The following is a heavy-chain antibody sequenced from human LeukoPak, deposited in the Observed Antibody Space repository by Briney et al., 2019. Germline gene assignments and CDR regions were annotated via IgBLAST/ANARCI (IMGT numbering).Heavy chain of an antibody. CDR1: GFTFSTYW. V-gene: IGHV3-66*01. CDR2: IYSGGNT. CDR3: ASRADYVWGSYRPFDY. J-gene: IGHJ4*02. Sequence: GGSLRLSCAASGFTFSTYWMNWVRQAPGKGLEWVSVIYSGGNTYYADSVKGRFTISRDNSKNTLYLQMNSLRAEDTAVYYCASRADYVWGSYRPFDYWGQGTLVTVSS. D-gene: IGHD3-16*02.